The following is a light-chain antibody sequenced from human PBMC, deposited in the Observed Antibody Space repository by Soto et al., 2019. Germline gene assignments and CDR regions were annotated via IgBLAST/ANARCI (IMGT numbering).Light chain of an antibody. CDR2: AAS. J-gene: IGKJ1*01. V-gene: IGKV1-9*01. Sequence: IQLTQSPSSLSASVGDRVTITCRASQGISSSLAWYQLSPGKAPKLLIYAASTLQTGVPSRFSGSGSGTDFTLAISSLQPEYFATYYCQQLNSYPRTFGQGTKVEFK. CDR3: QQLNSYPRT. CDR1: QGISSS.